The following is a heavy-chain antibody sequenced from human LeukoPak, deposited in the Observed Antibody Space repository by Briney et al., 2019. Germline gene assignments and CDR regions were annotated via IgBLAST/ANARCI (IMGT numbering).Heavy chain of an antibody. CDR2: IKPNSGGT. V-gene: IGHV1-2*02. CDR3: ARVPMEVAGEGDGFDV. J-gene: IGHJ3*01. Sequence: ASVKVSCKASGYTFTSYYMNWVRQAPGQGLEWMGWIKPNSGGTNYAQKFQGRVTMTRDTSISTAYMELSRLRSEDTAVYYCARVPMEVAGEGDGFDVWDQGTMVTVSS. CDR1: GYTFTSYY. D-gene: IGHD6-19*01.